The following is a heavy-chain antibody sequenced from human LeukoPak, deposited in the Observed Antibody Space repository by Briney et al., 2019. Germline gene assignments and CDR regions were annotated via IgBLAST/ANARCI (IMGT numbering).Heavy chain of an antibody. V-gene: IGHV4-4*07. Sequence: PSETLSLTCTVSGGSISSYYWSWIRQPAGKGLEWIGRIYTSGSTNYNPSLKSRVTISVDTSKNQFSLKLSSVTAADTAVYYCAREAVPYYYYYYYMDVWGKGTTVTVSS. J-gene: IGHJ6*03. CDR1: GGSISSYY. D-gene: IGHD6-19*01. CDR2: IYTSGST. CDR3: AREAVPYYYYYYYMDV.